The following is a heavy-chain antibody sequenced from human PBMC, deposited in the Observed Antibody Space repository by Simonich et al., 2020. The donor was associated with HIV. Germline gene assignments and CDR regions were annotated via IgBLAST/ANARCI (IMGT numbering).Heavy chain of an antibody. CDR2: IYYSVTT. D-gene: IGHD3-10*01. Sequence: QVLLQESGPGLVKPSETLCLTCSVSGGSISSSNYCWCWIRQPPGEGLEGIGSIYYSVTTYYNPSLKSRVSISVDRSKNQFSLKLTSVTAADTAVYYCARRGSVSSGSPRYFDSWGHGTLVTVSS. V-gene: IGHV4-39*01. J-gene: IGHJ4*01. CDR3: ARRGSVSSGSPRYFDS. CDR1: GGSISSSNYC.